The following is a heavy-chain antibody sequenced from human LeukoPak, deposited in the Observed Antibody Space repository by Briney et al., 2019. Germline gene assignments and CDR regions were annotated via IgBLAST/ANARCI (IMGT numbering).Heavy chain of an antibody. CDR1: GFTFRSHA. CDR3: ARDSLYCSSTSCPIDY. D-gene: IGHD2-2*01. CDR2: ISYDGSNK. V-gene: IGHV3-30*04. Sequence: GGSLRLSCAASGFTFRSHAMHWVRQAPGKGLEWVAVISYDGSNKYYADSVKGLFTISRDNSKNTLYLQMNSLRAEDTAVYYCARDSLYCSSTSCPIDYRGQGTLVTVSS. J-gene: IGHJ4*02.